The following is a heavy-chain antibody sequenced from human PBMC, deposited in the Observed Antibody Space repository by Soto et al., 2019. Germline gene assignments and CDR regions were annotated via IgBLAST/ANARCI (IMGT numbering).Heavy chain of an antibody. CDR3: ARVGVIMITFGGVIVPNWFDP. J-gene: IGHJ5*02. Sequence: SETLSLTCAVYGGSFSGYYWSWIRQPPGKGLEWIGEINHSGSTNYNPSLKSRVTISVDTSKNQFSLKLSSVTAADTAVYYCARVGVIMITFGGVIVPNWFDPCGQGTLVTVSS. D-gene: IGHD3-16*02. V-gene: IGHV4-34*01. CDR1: GGSFSGYY. CDR2: INHSGST.